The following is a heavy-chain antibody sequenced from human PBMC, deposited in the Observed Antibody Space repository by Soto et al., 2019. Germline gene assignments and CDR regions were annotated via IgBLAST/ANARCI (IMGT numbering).Heavy chain of an antibody. CDR1: GFTFNDYY. CDR2: ISGGGSTT. D-gene: IGHD6-19*01. CDR3: AREVRTSGWFRRLDS. V-gene: IGHV3-11*01. Sequence: ESGGGLVKPGGSLRLSCAVSGFTFNDYYMSWIRQAPGKGLEWISYISGGGSTTYHADSVRGRFTISRDNAKNSLFLQMNSLRAEDTAVYYCAREVRTSGWFRRLDSWGQGILVTVSS. J-gene: IGHJ4*02.